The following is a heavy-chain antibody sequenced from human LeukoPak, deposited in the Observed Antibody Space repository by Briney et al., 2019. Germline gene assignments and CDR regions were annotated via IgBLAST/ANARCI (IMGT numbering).Heavy chain of an antibody. V-gene: IGHV3-21*01. J-gene: IGHJ4*02. CDR3: AAPRWSSSWYYFDY. CDR1: GFTFSSYS. CDR2: ISSSSSYI. Sequence: GGSLRLSCAASGFTFSSYSVNWVRQAPGKGLEWVSSISSSSSYIYYADSVKGRFTISRDNAKNSLYLQMNSLRAEDTAVYYCAAPRWSSSWYYFDYWGQGTLVTVSS. D-gene: IGHD6-13*01.